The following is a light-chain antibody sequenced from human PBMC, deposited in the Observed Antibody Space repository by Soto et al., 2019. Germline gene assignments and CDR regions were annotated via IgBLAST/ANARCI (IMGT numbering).Light chain of an antibody. CDR3: QQHGTT. J-gene: IGKJ1*01. V-gene: IGKV3-20*01. CDR2: GAS. Sequence: EIVLTQSPVTLSVSPGERATLSCRASQSVSTNLAWYQQKPGQAPRLLIYGASSRATGIPDRFSGSGSGTDFTLTISRLEPENFAVYYCQQHGTTFGQGTKVDI. CDR1: QSVSTN.